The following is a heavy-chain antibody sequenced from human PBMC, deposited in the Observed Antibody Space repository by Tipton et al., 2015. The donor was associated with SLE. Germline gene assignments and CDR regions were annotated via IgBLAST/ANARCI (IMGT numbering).Heavy chain of an antibody. CDR2: ISRGGNTI. J-gene: IGHJ4*02. D-gene: IGHD1-14*01. Sequence: SLRLSCTASGFNFRDYYMTWIRQAPGKGLEWIAYISRGGNTIYYADSVKGRFTISRDNTKNSLSLQMSSLRDEDTAVYYCARTTLPLYFDSWGQGTLLIVSS. CDR3: ARTTLPLYFDS. CDR1: GFNFRDYY. V-gene: IGHV3-11*01.